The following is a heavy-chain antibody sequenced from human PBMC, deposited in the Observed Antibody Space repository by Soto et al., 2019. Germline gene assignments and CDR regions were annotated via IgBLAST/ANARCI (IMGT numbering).Heavy chain of an antibody. Sequence: QVQLQESGPGLVKPSETLSLTCTVSGGSISSYYWSWIRQPPGKGLEWIGYIYYSGSTNYNPSLKSRVTISVDTSKNQFSLKLSSVTAADTAVYYCARDRYSSSWQNWFDPWGQGPLVTVSS. CDR1: GGSISSYY. V-gene: IGHV4-59*01. J-gene: IGHJ5*02. CDR2: IYYSGST. CDR3: ARDRYSSSWQNWFDP. D-gene: IGHD6-13*01.